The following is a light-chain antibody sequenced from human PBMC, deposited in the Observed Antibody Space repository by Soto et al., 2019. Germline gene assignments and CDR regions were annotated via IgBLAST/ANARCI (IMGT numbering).Light chain of an antibody. J-gene: IGKJ2*01. CDR2: DAS. CDR3: QQRGNWPPT. Sequence: EIVLTQSPATLSLSPGERATLSCRASQSVSSYLAWYQQKPGQAPRLLIYDASNRATGIPARFSGSGSGTDFTLNISSLEPEDFAVYFCQQRGNWPPTFGQGTNLEIK. CDR1: QSVSSY. V-gene: IGKV3-11*01.